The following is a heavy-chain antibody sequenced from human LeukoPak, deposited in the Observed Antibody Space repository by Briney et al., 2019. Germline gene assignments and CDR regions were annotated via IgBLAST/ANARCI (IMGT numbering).Heavy chain of an antibody. V-gene: IGHV4-34*01. CDR3: ASTKFARNYYY. CDR1: GGSFSGYY. J-gene: IGHJ4*02. D-gene: IGHD3-9*01. CDR2: INHSGST. Sequence: SETLSLTCAAYGGSFSGYYWSWIRQPPGKGLEWIGEINHSGSTNYNPSLKSRVTISVDTSKNQFSLKLSSVTAADTAVYYCASTKFARNYYYWGQGTLVTVSS.